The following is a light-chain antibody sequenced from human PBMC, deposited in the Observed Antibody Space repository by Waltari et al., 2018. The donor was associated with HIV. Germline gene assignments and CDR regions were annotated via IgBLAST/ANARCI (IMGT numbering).Light chain of an antibody. CDR3: QKYNRAPLN. V-gene: IGKV1-27*01. Sequence: IQMPQSPSSLSASVGDRATITCRASQGISNYLAWYQQKPGKVPKLLIYAASTWESGVPDRFSGSGSGTDFTLTISSLQPEDVATYYCQKYNRAPLNFGEGTKVEI. J-gene: IGKJ4*01. CDR1: QGISNY. CDR2: AAS.